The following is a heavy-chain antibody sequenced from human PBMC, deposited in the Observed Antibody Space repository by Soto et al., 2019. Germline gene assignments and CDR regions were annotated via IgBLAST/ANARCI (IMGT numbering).Heavy chain of an antibody. Sequence: EVQLVESGGGLVRPGGSLRLSCAASRFTFSYYWMHWVRQAPGKGLVWVSRIHSDGSSTTYADFVKGRFIISRDNARNTVDLQMNSVRVEDTAVYYCARGDRGAFDLWGQGTVVTVSS. CDR2: IHSDGSST. CDR1: RFTFSYYW. CDR3: ARGDRGAFDL. V-gene: IGHV3-74*01. J-gene: IGHJ3*01. D-gene: IGHD1-26*01.